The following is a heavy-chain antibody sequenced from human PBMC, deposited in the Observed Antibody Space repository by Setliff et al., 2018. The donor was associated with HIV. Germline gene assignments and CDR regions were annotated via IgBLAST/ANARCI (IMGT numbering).Heavy chain of an antibody. V-gene: IGHV1-2*02. D-gene: IGHD3-22*01. CDR3: ARRVSYASSGYPLGY. Sequence: ASVKVSCKASGYLFNGYYMQWGRKAHGKGLEWMGWINVNSGASTKYAQRLQGRVTLTRDTSSSTVYVELSSLRSDDTALYFCARRVSYASSGYPLGYWGQGTQVTVSS. J-gene: IGHJ4*02. CDR1: GYLFNGYY. CDR2: INVNSGAST.